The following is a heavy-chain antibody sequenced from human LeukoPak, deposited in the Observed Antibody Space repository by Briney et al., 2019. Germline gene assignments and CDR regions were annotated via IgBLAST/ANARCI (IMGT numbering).Heavy chain of an antibody. Sequence: GGSLRLSCAASGFTFSSYAMHWVRQAPGKGLEWVAVISYDGSNKYYADSVKGRFTTSRDNSKNTLYLQMNSLRAEDTAVYYCARSSLRFLEWPHYYMDVGGKGTTVTVSS. D-gene: IGHD3-3*01. CDR3: ARSSLRFLEWPHYYMDV. CDR2: ISYDGSNK. V-gene: IGHV3-30-3*01. CDR1: GFTFSSYA. J-gene: IGHJ6*03.